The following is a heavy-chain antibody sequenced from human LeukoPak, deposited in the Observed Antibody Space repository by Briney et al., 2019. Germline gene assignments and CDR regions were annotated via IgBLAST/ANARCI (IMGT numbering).Heavy chain of an antibody. CDR3: ARDKSEYDSSGRGDY. J-gene: IGHJ4*02. V-gene: IGHV3-74*03. D-gene: IGHD3-22*01. CDR1: GFAFSSYW. CDR2: INGDGSYT. Sequence: PGGSLRLSCAASGFAFSSYWMHWLRQVPGKGLVWLSRINGDGSYTKYADSVKGRFTISRDNAQNTLFLQMNSLSCENTAVYFCARDKSEYDSSGRGDYWGQGSLVTVSS.